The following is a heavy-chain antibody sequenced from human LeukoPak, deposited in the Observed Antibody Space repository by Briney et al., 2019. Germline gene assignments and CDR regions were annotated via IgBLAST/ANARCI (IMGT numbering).Heavy chain of an antibody. Sequence: ASVKVSCKASGYTFTGYYMHWVRQAPGQGLEWMGWINPNSGGTNYAQKFQGRVTMTRDTSISTAYMELSRLRSDDTAVYYCARVPGNSSSWSPFDYWGQGTLVTVSS. CDR1: GYTFTGYY. D-gene: IGHD6-13*01. J-gene: IGHJ4*02. CDR3: ARVPGNSSSWSPFDY. CDR2: INPNSGGT. V-gene: IGHV1-2*02.